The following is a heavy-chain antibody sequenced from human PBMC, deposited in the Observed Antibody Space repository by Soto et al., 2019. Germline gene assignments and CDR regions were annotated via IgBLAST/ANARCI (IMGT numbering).Heavy chain of an antibody. CDR3: ARETLYLYDSSGYTYYFDY. D-gene: IGHD3-22*01. V-gene: IGHV4-31*03. CDR2: IYYSGST. J-gene: IGHJ4*02. Sequence: QVQLQESGPGLVKPSQTLSLTCTVSGGSISSGGYYWSWIRQHPGKGLEWIGYIYYSGSTYYNPSLKSRVTISVETSKNQFSLKLSSVTAADTAVYYCARETLYLYDSSGYTYYFDYWGQGTLVTVSS. CDR1: GGSISSGGYY.